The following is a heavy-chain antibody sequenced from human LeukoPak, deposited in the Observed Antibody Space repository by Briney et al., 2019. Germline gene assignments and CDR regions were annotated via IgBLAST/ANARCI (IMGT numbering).Heavy chain of an antibody. Sequence: GGSLRLSCAASGFTFSSYAMSWVRQAPGKGLDWVSAISGSGTTAYYADSVKGRFTISRDISKNTLYLQMNSLRAEDTAVYYCAKPLSAASGTDFHYWGQGTLVTVSS. CDR2: ISGSGTTA. D-gene: IGHD6-13*01. V-gene: IGHV3-23*01. CDR3: AKPLSAASGTDFHY. J-gene: IGHJ4*02. CDR1: GFTFSSYA.